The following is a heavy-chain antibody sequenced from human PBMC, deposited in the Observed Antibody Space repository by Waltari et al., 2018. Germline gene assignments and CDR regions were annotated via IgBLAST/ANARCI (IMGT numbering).Heavy chain of an antibody. CDR1: GGSISSSSYY. J-gene: IGHJ4*02. CDR3: AREKVGDYYDSSGYYTY. D-gene: IGHD3-22*01. CDR2: IYYSGST. Sequence: QLQLQESGPGLVKPSETLSLTCTVSGGSISSSSYYWGWIRQPPGKGLEWIGSIYYSGSTYYNPSLKSRVTISVDTSKNQFSLKLSSVTAADTAVYYCAREKVGDYYDSSGYYTYWGQGTLVTVSS. V-gene: IGHV4-39*07.